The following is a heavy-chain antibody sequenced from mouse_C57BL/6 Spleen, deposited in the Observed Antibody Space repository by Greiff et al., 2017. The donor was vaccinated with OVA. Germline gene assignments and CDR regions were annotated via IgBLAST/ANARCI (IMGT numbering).Heavy chain of an antibody. V-gene: IGHV1-7*01. CDR3: ARGAAQAYFDY. J-gene: IGHJ2*01. Sequence: VQVVESGAELAKPGASVKLSCKASGYTFTSYWMHWVKQRPGQGLEWIGYINPSSGYTKYNQKFKDKATLTADKSSSTAYMQLSSLTYEDSAVYYCARGAAQAYFDYWGQGTTLTVSS. D-gene: IGHD3-2*02. CDR2: INPSSGYT. CDR1: GYTFTSYW.